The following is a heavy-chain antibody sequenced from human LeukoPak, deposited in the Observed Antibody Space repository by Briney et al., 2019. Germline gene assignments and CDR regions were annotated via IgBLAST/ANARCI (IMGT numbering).Heavy chain of an antibody. CDR1: GYTFAKFY. CDR3: ARDNRGERTPGWGYGGFDI. V-gene: IGHV1-46*01. J-gene: IGHJ3*02. Sequence: ASVKVSCKASGYTFAKFYIHWVRQAPGRELEWMGIIYPSGGTTSYAQKFQGRVSMTRDTSTSTVYMELSSLRSEDTAVYYCARDNRGERTPGWGYGGFDIWGQGTMVSVSS. D-gene: IGHD3-16*01. CDR2: IYPSGGTT.